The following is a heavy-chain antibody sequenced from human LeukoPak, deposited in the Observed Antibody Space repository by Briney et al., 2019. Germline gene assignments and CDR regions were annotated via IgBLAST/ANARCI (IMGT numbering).Heavy chain of an antibody. Sequence: SGGSLRLSCAASGFTFSSYWMNWVRQAPWKGLEWVANIKQDGSEKYYVDSVRGRFTISRVNAKNSLHLQMNSLRAEDTAVYYCARGGSLWGQGTLVTVSS. D-gene: IGHD1-26*01. CDR2: IKQDGSEK. J-gene: IGHJ4*02. V-gene: IGHV3-7*04. CDR1: GFTFSSYW. CDR3: ARGGSL.